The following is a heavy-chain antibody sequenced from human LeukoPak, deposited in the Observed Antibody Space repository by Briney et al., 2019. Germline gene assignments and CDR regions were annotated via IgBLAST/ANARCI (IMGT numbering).Heavy chain of an antibody. Sequence: GRSLRLSCAASGFTFSSYGMHWVRQAPGKGLEWVAVISYDGNNKYYADSVKGRFTISRDNSKNTLYLQMNSLRAEDTAVYYCAKWPSGYSYGSYPFDYWGQGTLVTVSS. J-gene: IGHJ4*02. D-gene: IGHD5-18*01. CDR3: AKWPSGYSYGSYPFDY. V-gene: IGHV3-30*18. CDR1: GFTFSSYG. CDR2: ISYDGNNK.